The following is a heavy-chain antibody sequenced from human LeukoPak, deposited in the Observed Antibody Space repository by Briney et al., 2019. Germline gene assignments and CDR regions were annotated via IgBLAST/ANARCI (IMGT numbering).Heavy chain of an antibody. CDR1: GYTFTSYG. D-gene: IGHD3-10*01. V-gene: IGHV1-18*04. CDR2: ISAYSDNT. Sequence: ASVKVSCKASGYTFTSYGISWVRQAPGQGLEWMGWISAYSDNTNYAQKLQGRITMTTDTSTSTAYMELRSLRSDDTAIYYCARVVYGSGSSSRFDPWGQGTLVTVSS. CDR3: ARVVYGSGSSSRFDP. J-gene: IGHJ5*02.